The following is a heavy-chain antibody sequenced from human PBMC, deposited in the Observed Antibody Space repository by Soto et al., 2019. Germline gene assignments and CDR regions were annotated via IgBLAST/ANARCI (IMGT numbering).Heavy chain of an antibody. CDR2: ISAYNGNT. J-gene: IGHJ4*02. Sequence: SDKVSYKASGYTFTSYGISWVRQAPGQGLEWMGWISAYNGNTNYAQKLQGRVTMTTDTSTSTAYMELRSLRSDDTAVYYCARDLLTGNPTPWDYWGKGTLVTVSS. V-gene: IGHV1-18*01. CDR3: ARDLLTGNPTPWDY. D-gene: IGHD3-10*01. CDR1: GYTFTSYG.